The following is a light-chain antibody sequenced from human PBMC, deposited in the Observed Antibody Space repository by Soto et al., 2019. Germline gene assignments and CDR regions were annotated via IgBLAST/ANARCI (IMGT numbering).Light chain of an antibody. V-gene: IGLV2-14*01. CDR2: DVS. Sequence: ARTQPASVSGFPGQAITISCTGTSSDVGGYNYVSWYQQHPGKAPKLMIYDVSNRPSGVSNRFSGSKSGNTASLTISGLQAEDEADYYCSSYTSSSTPHVVFGGGTKVTVL. CDR1: SSDVGGYNY. CDR3: SSYTSSSTPHVV. J-gene: IGLJ2*01.